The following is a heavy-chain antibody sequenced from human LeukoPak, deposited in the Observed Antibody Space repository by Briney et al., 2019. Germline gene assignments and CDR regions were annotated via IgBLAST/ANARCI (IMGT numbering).Heavy chain of an antibody. J-gene: IGHJ3*02. CDR1: GFTFSSYS. D-gene: IGHD3-22*01. CDR3: ARDYDSSGLDAFDI. CDR2: ISSSSSSYI. V-gene: IGHV3-21*01. Sequence: GGSLRLSCAASGFTFSSYSMNWVRQAPGKGLEWVSSISSSSSSYIYYADSVKGRFTISRDNAKNSLYLQMNSLRAEDTAVYYCARDYDSSGLDAFDIWGQGTMVTVSS.